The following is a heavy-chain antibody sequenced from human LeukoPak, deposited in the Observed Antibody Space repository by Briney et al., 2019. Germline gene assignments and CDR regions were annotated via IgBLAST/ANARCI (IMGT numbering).Heavy chain of an antibody. CDR2: ISSSGDST. D-gene: IGHD3-3*01. CDR3: AKDSDFWSGYLDC. Sequence: GGSLRLSCAASGFSFSTYGMNWVRQAPGKGLEWVSSISSSGDSTYYADSVKGRFTISRDNSKNTLYLQMNSLRAEDTAVYYCAKDSDFWSGYLDCWGQGTLVTVSS. J-gene: IGHJ4*02. V-gene: IGHV3-23*01. CDR1: GFSFSTYG.